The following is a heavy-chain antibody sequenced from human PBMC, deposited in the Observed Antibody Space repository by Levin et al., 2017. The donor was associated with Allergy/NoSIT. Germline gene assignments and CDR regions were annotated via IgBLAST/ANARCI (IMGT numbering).Heavy chain of an antibody. J-gene: IGHJ2*01. CDR1: GGSISSSSYY. CDR3: ARLITIFGVDLYWYFDL. Sequence: SQTLSLTCTVSGGSISSSSYYWGWIRQPPGKGLEWIGSIYYSGSTYYNPSLKSRVTISVDTSKNQFSLKLSSVTAADTAVYYCARLITIFGVDLYWYFDLWGRGTLVTVSS. CDR2: IYYSGST. D-gene: IGHD3-3*01. V-gene: IGHV4-39*01.